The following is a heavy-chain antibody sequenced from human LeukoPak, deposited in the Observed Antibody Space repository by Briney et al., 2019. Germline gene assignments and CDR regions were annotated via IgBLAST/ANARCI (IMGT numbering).Heavy chain of an antibody. CDR2: IIPNSGAT. Sequence: ASVTVSCKASGYTSTVYYMHWVRQAPGQGLEWMGWIIPNSGATNYAQNLQGRVTMTRDTSISTAYMELKRLTSDDTAVYYCARQLGATSRDYWGQGTLVTVSS. D-gene: IGHD1-26*01. CDR1: GYTSTVYY. J-gene: IGHJ4*02. V-gene: IGHV1-2*02. CDR3: ARQLGATSRDY.